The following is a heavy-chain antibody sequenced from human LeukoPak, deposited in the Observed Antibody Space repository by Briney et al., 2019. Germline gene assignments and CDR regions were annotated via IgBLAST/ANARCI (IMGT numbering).Heavy chain of an antibody. V-gene: IGHV4-59*01. D-gene: IGHD1-7*01. CDR3: ARDRNWNYSWFDP. CDR1: GGSTRSYY. CDR2: TSYSGTT. Sequence: SETLSLTCTVSGGSTRSYYWSWIRQPPGKGLEWIGYTSYSGTTNYNPSLKSRVTISVDTSKNQVSLRLNSVTAADTAMYYCARDRNWNYSWFDPWGQGTLVTVSS. J-gene: IGHJ5*02.